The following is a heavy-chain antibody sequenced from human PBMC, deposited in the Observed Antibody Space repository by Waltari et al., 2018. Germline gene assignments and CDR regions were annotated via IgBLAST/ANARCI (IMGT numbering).Heavy chain of an antibody. J-gene: IGHJ4*02. CDR2: ISSSMSTI. D-gene: IGHD6-19*01. CDR3: ARDMGSGWSSDY. V-gene: IGHV3-48*01. CDR1: GFTFSSYS. Sequence: EVQLVESGGGLVQPGGSLRLSCAASGFTFSSYSMNWVRQAPGKGLEWVSYISSSMSTIYDADSVKGRFTSSRDNAKNSLYLQMNSLRAEDTAVYYCARDMGSGWSSDYWGQGTLVTVSS.